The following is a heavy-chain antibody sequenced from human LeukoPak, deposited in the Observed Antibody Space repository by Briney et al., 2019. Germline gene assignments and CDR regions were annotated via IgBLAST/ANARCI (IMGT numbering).Heavy chain of an antibody. J-gene: IGHJ4*02. D-gene: IGHD6-19*01. CDR3: AKGGVPGTHYFDY. CDR1: GFTFFSHA. CDR2: ITSGGGTT. Sequence: PGGFLRLSCSASGFTFFSHAMSWGRPAPRKGLEWVSMITSGGGTTYYADSVKGRFIISRDIAKNTVFLQMNSLRAEDTAVYYRAKGGVPGTHYFDYWGQGTLVTVSS. V-gene: IGHV3-23*01.